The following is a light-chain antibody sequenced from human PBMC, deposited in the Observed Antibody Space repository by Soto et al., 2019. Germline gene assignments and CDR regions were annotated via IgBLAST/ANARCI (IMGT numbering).Light chain of an antibody. CDR3: QQYNSYPWT. J-gene: IGKJ1*01. V-gene: IGKV1-5*01. Sequence: DIPRIQSPATRTASVRDRVTITCRASQSISSWLAWYQQKPGKAPKLLIYDASSLESGVPSRFSGSGSGTEFTLTISSLQPDDFATYYCQQYNSYPWTFGQVTNVDIK. CDR1: QSISSW. CDR2: DAS.